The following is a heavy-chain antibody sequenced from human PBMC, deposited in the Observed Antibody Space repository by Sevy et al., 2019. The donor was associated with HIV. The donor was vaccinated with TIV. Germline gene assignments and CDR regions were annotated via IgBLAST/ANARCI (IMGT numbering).Heavy chain of an antibody. V-gene: IGHV3-33*01. Sequence: GGSLRLSCTASGYSFNSSGMHWVRQAPGKGLEWVAVIWYDSSKKYYGNSVKGRFTISRDNSRNTLFLQMNSLRGEDTAMYYCVRGGVWRDYSYYYCGMDVWGQGTTVTVSS. D-gene: IGHD3-3*01. CDR1: GYSFNSSG. CDR2: IWYDSSKK. CDR3: VRGGVWRDYSYYYCGMDV. J-gene: IGHJ6*02.